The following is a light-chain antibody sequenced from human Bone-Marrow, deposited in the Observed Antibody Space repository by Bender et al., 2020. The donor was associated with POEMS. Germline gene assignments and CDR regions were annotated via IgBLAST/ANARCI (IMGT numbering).Light chain of an antibody. Sequence: QSPLTQAASVSGSPGQSITISCTETSSDVGTYNLVSWYQQHPGKAPKLVIYEGSKRPSGVSHRFSGSKSGNTASLTISGLQAEDEADYYCCSFAASGVFGGGTKVIVL. CDR1: SSDVGTYNL. V-gene: IGLV2-23*01. CDR3: CSFAASGV. CDR2: EGS. J-gene: IGLJ3*02.